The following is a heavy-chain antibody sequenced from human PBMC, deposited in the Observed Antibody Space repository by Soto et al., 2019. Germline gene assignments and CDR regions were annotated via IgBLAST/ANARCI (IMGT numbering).Heavy chain of an antibody. V-gene: IGHV4-39*01. CDR1: GGSISSSSYY. CDR2: IYYSGST. Sequence: QLQLQESGPGLVKPSETLSLTCTVSGGSISSSSYYWGWIRQPPGKGLEWIGSIYYSGSTSYNPSLKGLVTISVDTSKNQFSLKLSSVTAADTAVYYCACVGGSCIAGWGQGTLVTVSS. CDR3: ACVGGSCIAG. D-gene: IGHD2-15*01. J-gene: IGHJ4*02.